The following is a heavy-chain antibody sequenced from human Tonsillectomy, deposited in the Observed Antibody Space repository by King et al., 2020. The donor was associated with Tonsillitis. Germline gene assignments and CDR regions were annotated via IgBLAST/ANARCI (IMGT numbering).Heavy chain of an antibody. CDR3: ARDQCCSSTSCYYYYYYYGIDV. CDR2: IWYDVSNK. CDR1: GFTFSSYG. Sequence: VQLVESGGGVVQPGRSLRLSCAASGFTFSSYGMHWVRQAPGKGLEWVAVIWYDVSNKYYADSVKGRFTISRDNSKNTLYLQMNSLRAEYTAVYYCARDQCCSSTSCYYYYYYYGIDVWGQGTTVTVSS. V-gene: IGHV3-33*01. J-gene: IGHJ6*02. D-gene: IGHD2-2*01.